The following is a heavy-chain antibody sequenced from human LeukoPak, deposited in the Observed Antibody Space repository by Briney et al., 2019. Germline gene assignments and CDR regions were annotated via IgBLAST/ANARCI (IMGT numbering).Heavy chain of an antibody. CDR1: GFTFSSYS. V-gene: IGHV3-21*01. CDR2: ISSSSSYI. CDR3: ARDSGVLRFDP. D-gene: IGHD3-10*01. Sequence: GGSLRLSCAASGFTFSSYSMNWVRQAPGKGLEWVSSISSSSSYIYYADSVKGRFTISRDNAKNSLYLQMNSLRAEDTAVYYCARDSGVLRFDPWGQGTLVTVSS. J-gene: IGHJ5*02.